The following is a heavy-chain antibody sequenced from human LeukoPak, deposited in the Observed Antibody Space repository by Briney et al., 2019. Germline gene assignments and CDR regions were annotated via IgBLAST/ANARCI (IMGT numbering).Heavy chain of an antibody. CDR2: IDWDDDK. CDR3: ARMNGSGSYSDY. CDR1: GFSLSTSGMC. J-gene: IGHJ4*02. V-gene: IGHV2-70*11. D-gene: IGHD3-10*01. Sequence: SGPALVKPTQTLTLTCTFSGFSLSTSGMCVSWIRQPPGKALEWLARIDWDDDKYYSTSLKTRLTISKDTSKNQVVLTMTNMDPADTATYYCARMNGSGSYSDYWGQGTLVTVSS.